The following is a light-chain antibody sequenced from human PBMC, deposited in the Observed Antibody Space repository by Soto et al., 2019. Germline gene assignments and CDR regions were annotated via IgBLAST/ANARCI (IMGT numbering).Light chain of an antibody. CDR3: QQYNDWPPT. CDR2: DAS. J-gene: IGKJ1*01. CDR1: QTVRNN. V-gene: IGKV3D-15*01. Sequence: EIVLTQSPGTLSLSPGERATLSCRASQTVRNNYLAWYQQKPGQAPRLLIYDASSRATGIPARFSGSGSGTEFTLSIGSLQSEDFAVYYCQQYNDWPPTFGQGTKV.